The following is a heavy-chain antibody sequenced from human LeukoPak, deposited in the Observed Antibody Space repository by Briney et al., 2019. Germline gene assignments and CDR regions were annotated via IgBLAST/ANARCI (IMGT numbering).Heavy chain of an antibody. V-gene: IGHV4-59*01. CDR3: ARVGIRAAAQANFDY. J-gene: IGHJ4*02. D-gene: IGHD6-13*01. CDR1: GGSLSSYY. CDR2: TYYSGST. Sequence: SETLSLTCTVSGGSLSSYYWSWIRQPPGKGLEWIGYTYYSGSTNYNPSLKSRLTISVDTSKNQFSLKLSSVTAADTAVYYYARVGIRAAAQANFDYWGQGALVTVSS.